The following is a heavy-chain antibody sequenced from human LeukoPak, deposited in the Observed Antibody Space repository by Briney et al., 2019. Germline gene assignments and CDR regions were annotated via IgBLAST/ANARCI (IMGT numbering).Heavy chain of an antibody. D-gene: IGHD3-10*01. J-gene: IGHJ4*02. V-gene: IGHV1-69*01. CDR1: GGTFSGYA. CDR2: IIPIFGTA. Sequence: SVKVSCKASGGTFSGYAISWVRQAPGQGLEWMGGIIPIFGTANYAQKFQGRVTITADGSTSTAYMELSSLRSEDTAVYYCARGTMVRGVIRFDYWGQGTLVTVSS. CDR3: ARGTMVRGVIRFDY.